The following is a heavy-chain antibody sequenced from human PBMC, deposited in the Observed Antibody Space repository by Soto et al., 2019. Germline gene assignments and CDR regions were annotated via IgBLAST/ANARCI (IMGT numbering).Heavy chain of an antibody. Sequence: GASVKVCCEASGYSFSDYFIHWVRQAPGQGLEWMGYILPGGANTGYTEKFRGRVTVTRDMSTSTVYMELTSLRFEDSAIYYCVREKSSGLFEY. CDR2: ILPGGANT. V-gene: IGHV1-46*01. J-gene: IGHJ1*01. CDR1: GYSFSDYF. CDR3: VREKSSGLFEY.